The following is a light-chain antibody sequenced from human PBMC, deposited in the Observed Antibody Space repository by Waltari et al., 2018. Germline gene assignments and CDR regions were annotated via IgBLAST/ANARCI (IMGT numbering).Light chain of an antibody. CDR1: SSDVGVYDS. Sequence: QSALTQPASVSGSPGQSIAISCTGTSSDVGVYDSVSWYQQHPGKAPKLVIYEVTNRPSGVSNRFSGSKSGNTASLTISGLQAEDEADYYCCAYTSSSVSYVFGTGTKVTV. CDR2: EVT. CDR3: CAYTSSSVSYV. V-gene: IGLV2-14*01. J-gene: IGLJ1*01.